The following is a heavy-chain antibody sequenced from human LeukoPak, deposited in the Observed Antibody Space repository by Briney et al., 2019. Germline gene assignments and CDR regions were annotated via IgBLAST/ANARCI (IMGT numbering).Heavy chain of an antibody. CDR2: INSDGSNT. CDR1: GFTFSTYW. V-gene: IGHV3-74*01. D-gene: IGHD5-18*01. Sequence: GGSLRLSCAASGFTFSTYWMHWVRQAPGKGLVRVSRINSDGSNTNYADSVKGRFTISRDNAKNTLYLQMNSLRAEDTAVYYCARGDHSFWGFPHWGQGTLVTVSS. J-gene: IGHJ4*02. CDR3: ARGDHSFWGFPH.